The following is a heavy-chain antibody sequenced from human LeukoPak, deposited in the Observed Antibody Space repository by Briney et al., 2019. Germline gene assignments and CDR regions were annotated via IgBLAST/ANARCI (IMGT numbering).Heavy chain of an antibody. J-gene: IGHJ5*02. CDR3: ARVSDSGGYYSLYDNWFDP. CDR1: GYTFTSYG. V-gene: IGHV1-18*01. D-gene: IGHD3-22*01. Sequence: ASVKVSCKASGYTFTSYGISWVRQAPGQGLEWMGWISAYNGNTNYAQKLQGRATMTTDTSTSTAYMELRSLRSDDTAVYYCARVSDSGGYYSLYDNWFDPWGQGTLVTVSS. CDR2: ISAYNGNT.